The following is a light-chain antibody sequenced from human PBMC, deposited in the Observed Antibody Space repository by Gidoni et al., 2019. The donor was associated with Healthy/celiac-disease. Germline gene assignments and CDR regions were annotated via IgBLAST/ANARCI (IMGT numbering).Light chain of an antibody. J-gene: IGKJ2*01. Sequence: DIQMTQSPSSLSASVGDRVNITCRASQSISSYLNWYQQKPGKAPKLLIYAASSLQSGVPSRFSGSGSGTDFTLPISSLQPEDFSTYYCQQSYSTPYTFXXXTKLEIK. CDR3: QQSYSTPYT. CDR2: AAS. CDR1: QSISSY. V-gene: IGKV1-39*01.